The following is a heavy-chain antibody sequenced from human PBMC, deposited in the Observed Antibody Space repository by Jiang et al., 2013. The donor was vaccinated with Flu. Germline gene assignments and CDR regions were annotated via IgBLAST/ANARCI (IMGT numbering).Heavy chain of an antibody. V-gene: IGHV2-70*11. J-gene: IGHJ6*02. CDR3: ARTPIVVAGTSTAQRDYYYYGMDV. Sequence: KPTQTLTLTCTFSGFSLSTSGMCVSWIRQPPGKALEWLARIDWDDDKYYSTSLKTRLTISKDTSKNQVVLTMTNMDPVDTATYYCARTPIVVAGTSTAQRDYYYYGMDVWGQGTTVTVSS. CDR2: IDWDDDK. CDR1: GFSLSTSGMC. D-gene: IGHD6-19*01.